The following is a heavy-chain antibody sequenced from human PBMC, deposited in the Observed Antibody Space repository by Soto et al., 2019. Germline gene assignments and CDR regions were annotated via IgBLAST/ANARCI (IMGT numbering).Heavy chain of an antibody. V-gene: IGHV4-31*03. CDR3: ARSGDIVATIGAFDI. D-gene: IGHD5-12*01. Sequence: PSETLSLTCTASGGSISSGGYYWRWIRQHPGKGLEWIGYIYYSGSTYYNPSLKRRVTISVDTSKNQFSLKLSSVTAADTAAYYCARSGDIVATIGAFDIWGQGTMVTVS. CDR2: IYYSGST. J-gene: IGHJ3*02. CDR1: GGSISSGGYY.